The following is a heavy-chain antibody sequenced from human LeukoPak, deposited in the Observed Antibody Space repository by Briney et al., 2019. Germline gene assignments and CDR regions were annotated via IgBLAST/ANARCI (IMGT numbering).Heavy chain of an antibody. CDR3: ARQWELLGDAFDI. CDR2: IYPGDSDT. D-gene: IGHD1-26*01. J-gene: IGHJ3*02. CDR1: GYSFTSYW. Sequence: GESLKISCKGSGYSFTSYWIGWVRQMPGKGLEWMGIIYPGDSDTRYSPSFQGQVTISADRSISTAHLQWSSLKASDTAMYYCARQWELLGDAFDIWGQGTMVTVSS. V-gene: IGHV5-51*01.